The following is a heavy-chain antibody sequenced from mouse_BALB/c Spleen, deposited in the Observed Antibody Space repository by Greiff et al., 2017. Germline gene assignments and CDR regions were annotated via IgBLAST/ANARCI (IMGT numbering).Heavy chain of an antibody. J-gene: IGHJ3*01. CDR3: ARHKGRGNYAFAY. V-gene: IGHV5-12-1*01. CDR1: GFAFSSYD. D-gene: IGHD2-1*01. CDR2: ISSGGGST. Sequence: DVMLVESGGGLVKPGGSLKLSCAASGFAFSSYDMSWVRQTPEKRLEWVAYISSGGGSTYYPDTVKGRFTISRDNAKNTLYLQMSSLKSEDTAMYYCARHKGRGNYAFAYWGQGTLVTVSA.